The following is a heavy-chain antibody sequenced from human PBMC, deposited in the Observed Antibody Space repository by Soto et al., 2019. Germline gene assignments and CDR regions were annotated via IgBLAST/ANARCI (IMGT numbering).Heavy chain of an antibody. CDR3: ASRKYSSSSGSGYYYYYMDV. CDR2: IIPIFGTA. D-gene: IGHD6-6*01. CDR1: GGTFSSYA. V-gene: IGHV1-69*01. J-gene: IGHJ6*03. Sequence: QVQLVQSGAEVKKPGSSVKVSCKASGGTFSSYAISWVRQAPGQGLEWMGGIIPIFGTANYAQKFQSRVTITADESTSTAYMELSSLRSEDTAVYYCASRKYSSSSGSGYYYYYMDVWGKGTTVTVSS.